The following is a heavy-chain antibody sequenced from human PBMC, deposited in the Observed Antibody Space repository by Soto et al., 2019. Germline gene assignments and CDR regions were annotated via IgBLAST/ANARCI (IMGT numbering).Heavy chain of an antibody. V-gene: IGHV1-3*04. CDR3: ARDRYFGSGYYNFFDY. D-gene: IGHD3-10*01. Sequence: GASVKVSCKASGYTFTSYTMHWVRQAPGQRLEWMGWINTGNDNTEYSQKFQGRVTITRDSSASTAYMELSSLKSEDTAVYYCARDRYFGSGYYNFFDYWAQRTLVTVSS. CDR2: INTGNDNT. J-gene: IGHJ4*02. CDR1: GYTFTSYT.